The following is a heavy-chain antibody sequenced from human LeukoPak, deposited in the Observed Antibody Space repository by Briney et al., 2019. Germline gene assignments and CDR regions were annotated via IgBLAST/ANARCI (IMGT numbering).Heavy chain of an antibody. CDR1: GFTFSNYG. D-gene: IGHD4-17*01. J-gene: IGHJ4*02. Sequence: GGPLRLSCIASGFTFSNYGMHWVRQAPGKGLEWVAVISSDGSNKYYADSVKGRFTISRDNSKNTLYLQMNSLRAEDTAVYYCARERGDYGESFDYWGQGTLVTVSS. V-gene: IGHV3-30*03. CDR3: ARERGDYGESFDY. CDR2: ISSDGSNK.